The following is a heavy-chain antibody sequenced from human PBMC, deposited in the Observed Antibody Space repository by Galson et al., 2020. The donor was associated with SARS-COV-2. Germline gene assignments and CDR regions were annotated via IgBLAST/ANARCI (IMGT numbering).Heavy chain of an antibody. V-gene: IGHV3-7*01. Sequence: QLGESLKISCAASGFTFSSYWMSWVRQAPGKGLEWVANIKQDGSEKYYVDSVKGRFTISRDNAKNSLYLQMNSLRAEDTAVYYCASYKRVPAAFYYYYYYMDVWGKGTTVTVSS. CDR1: GFTFSSYW. J-gene: IGHJ6*03. D-gene: IGHD2-2*01. CDR2: IKQDGSEK. CDR3: ASYKRVPAAFYYYYYYMDV.